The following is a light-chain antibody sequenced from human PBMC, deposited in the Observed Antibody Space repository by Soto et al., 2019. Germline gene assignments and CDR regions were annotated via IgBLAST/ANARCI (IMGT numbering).Light chain of an antibody. CDR2: GAS. CDR3: QQYGSSPFT. J-gene: IGKJ3*01. V-gene: IGKV3-20*01. Sequence: EIVLTQSPGTLSLSPGERATISCRASQSVSSSSLASYQQKPGQDPRLLIYGASSRATGIPDRFSGSRSGTDFTLTISRLEPEDFAVYYCQQYGSSPFTFGPGTKVDIK. CDR1: QSVSSSS.